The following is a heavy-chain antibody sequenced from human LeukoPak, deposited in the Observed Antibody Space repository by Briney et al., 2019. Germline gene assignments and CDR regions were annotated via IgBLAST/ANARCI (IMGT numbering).Heavy chain of an antibody. V-gene: IGHV4-59*08. J-gene: IGHJ4*02. CDR1: GGSISSYY. CDR3: ARHRPGPYDY. Sequence: PSETLSLTCTVSGGSISSYYWSWIRRPPGKGLEWLGYIYYSGSTNYNPSLKSRVTISVDTSKNQFSLKLSSVTAADTAVYYCARHRPGPYDYWGQGTLATVSS. CDR2: IYYSGST.